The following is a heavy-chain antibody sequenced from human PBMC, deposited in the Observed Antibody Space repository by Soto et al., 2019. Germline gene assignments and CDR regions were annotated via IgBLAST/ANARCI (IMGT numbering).Heavy chain of an antibody. CDR1: GFTFSSYA. J-gene: IGHJ6*02. CDR3: ARVISISTSSYYYGMDV. CDR2: ISYDGSNK. Sequence: QVQLVESGGGVVQPGRSLRLSCAASGFTFSSYAMHWVRQAPGKGLEWVAVISYDGSNKYYADSVKGRFTISRDNSKKTLYMQMNSLRAEDTAVYYCARVISISTSSYYYGMDVWGQGTTVTVSS. V-gene: IGHV3-30-3*01. D-gene: IGHD2-2*01.